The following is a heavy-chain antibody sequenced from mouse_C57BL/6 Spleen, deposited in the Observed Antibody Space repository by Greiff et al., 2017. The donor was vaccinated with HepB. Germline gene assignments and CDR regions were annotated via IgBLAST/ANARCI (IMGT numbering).Heavy chain of an antibody. CDR1: GYTFTSYW. V-gene: IGHV1-55*01. D-gene: IGHD2-4*01. Sequence: QVQLKQPGAELVKPGASVKMSCKASGYTFTSYWITWVKQRPGQGLEWIGDIYPGSGSTNYNEKFKSKTTLTVDTSSSTAYMQRSSLTSEDSAVYYCARSDYDLAFDYWGQGTTVTGSS. CDR3: ARSDYDLAFDY. CDR2: IYPGSGST. J-gene: IGHJ2*01.